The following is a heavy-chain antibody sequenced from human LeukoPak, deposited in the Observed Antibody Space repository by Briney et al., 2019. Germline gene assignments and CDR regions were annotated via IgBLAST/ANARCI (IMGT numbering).Heavy chain of an antibody. CDR2: IGGSGRST. CDR1: GFTFSNYA. V-gene: IGHV3-23*01. J-gene: IGHJ3*02. CDR3: AKALVPGVDQLLFDAFHI. D-gene: IGHD2-2*01. Sequence: SGGSLRLSCAASGFTFSNYAMNWVRQAPGKGLEWVSAIGGSGRSTYYADSVKGRFTISRDNSRNTLYVQMNSLRAEDTAVYYCAKALVPGVDQLLFDAFHIWGQGTMVTVSS.